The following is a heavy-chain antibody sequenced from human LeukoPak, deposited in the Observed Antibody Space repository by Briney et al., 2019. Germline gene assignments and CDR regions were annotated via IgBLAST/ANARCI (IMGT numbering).Heavy chain of an antibody. CDR2: ISYDGSNK. V-gene: IGHV3-30-3*01. CDR3: ARDSGIWYSSSWYFDY. CDR1: GFTFSSYA. D-gene: IGHD6-13*01. J-gene: IGHJ4*02. Sequence: GGSLRLSCAASGFTFSSYAMHWVRQAPGKGLEWVAVISYDGSNKYYADSVKGRFTISRDNSENTLYLQMNSLRAEDTAVYYCARDSGIWYSSSWYFDYWGQGTLVTVSS.